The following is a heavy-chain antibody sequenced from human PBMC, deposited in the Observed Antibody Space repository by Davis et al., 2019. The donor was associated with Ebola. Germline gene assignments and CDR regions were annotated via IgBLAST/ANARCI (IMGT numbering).Heavy chain of an antibody. D-gene: IGHD3-10*01. CDR2: INHSGST. J-gene: IGHJ4*02. CDR1: GGSFSGYY. Sequence: SETLSLTCAVYGGSFSGYYWSWIRQTPGKGLEWIGEINHSGSTYYNPSLKSRVTISVDTSKNQFSLKLRSVTAADTAVYYCARPRYYGSGNFDYWGQGTLVTVSS. V-gene: IGHV4-34*01. CDR3: ARPRYYGSGNFDY.